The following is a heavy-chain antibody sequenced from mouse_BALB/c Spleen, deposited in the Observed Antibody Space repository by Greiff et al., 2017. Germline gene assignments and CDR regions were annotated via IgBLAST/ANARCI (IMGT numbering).Heavy chain of an antibody. J-gene: IGHJ2*01. CDR1: GFAFCSYD. Sequence: EVKLMESGGGLVKPGGSLKLSCAASGFAFCSYDMSWVRQTPEKRLEWVAYISSGGGSTYYPDTVKGRFTISRDNAKNTLYLQMSSLKSEDTAMYYCARKDYWGQGTTLTVSS. CDR3: ARKDY. CDR2: ISSGGGST. V-gene: IGHV5-12-1*01.